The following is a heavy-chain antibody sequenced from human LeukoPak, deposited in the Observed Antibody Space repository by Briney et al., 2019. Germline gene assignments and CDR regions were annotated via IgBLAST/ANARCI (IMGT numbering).Heavy chain of an antibody. Sequence: PSETLSLTCTVSGGSISRYYWSWIRQPPGKGLEWISYINSGSFNIYYADSVRGRFTISRDNAKNSLYLQMNSLRAEDTAVYYCARRAPGEDSSRYYYYYMDVWGKGTTVTVSS. CDR3: ARRAPGEDSSRYYYYYMDV. J-gene: IGHJ6*03. V-gene: IGHV3-48*01. D-gene: IGHD6-13*01. CDR1: GGSISRYY. CDR2: INSGSFNI.